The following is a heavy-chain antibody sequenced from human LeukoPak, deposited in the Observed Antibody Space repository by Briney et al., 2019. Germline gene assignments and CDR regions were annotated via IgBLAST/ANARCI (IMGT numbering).Heavy chain of an antibody. CDR1: GGSFSGYY. CDR3: ARGGLGDFWSGYYFNWFDP. Sequence: ASETLSLTCAVYGGSFSGYYWSWIRQPPGKGLEWIGEINHSGSTNYNPSLKSRVTISVDTSKNQFSLKLSSVTAADTAVYYCARGGLGDFWSGYYFNWFDPRGQGTLVTVSS. D-gene: IGHD3-3*01. J-gene: IGHJ5*02. CDR2: INHSGST. V-gene: IGHV4-34*01.